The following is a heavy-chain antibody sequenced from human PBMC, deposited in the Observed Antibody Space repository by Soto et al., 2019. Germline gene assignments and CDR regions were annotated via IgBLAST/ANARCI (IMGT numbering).Heavy chain of an antibody. CDR1: GFIFSTYS. Sequence: GGSLRLSCVGSGFIFSTYSMNWVLQAPGKGLEWVGFIRSKAYGGTTEYAASVKGRFTISRDDSKSIAYLQMNSLKTEDTAVYYCTRGPISSSWYKVHYFDLCGQGTLVIVYS. CDR2: IRSKAYGGTT. CDR3: TRGPISSSWYKVHYFDL. J-gene: IGHJ4*02. D-gene: IGHD6-13*01. V-gene: IGHV3-49*04.